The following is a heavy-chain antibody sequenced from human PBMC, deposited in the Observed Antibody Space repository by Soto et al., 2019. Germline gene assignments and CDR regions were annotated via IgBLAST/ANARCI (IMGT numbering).Heavy chain of an antibody. CDR2: INPNSGGT. CDR3: ARLKAAAGTDPAAYYYYGMAV. D-gene: IGHD6-13*01. J-gene: IGHJ6*04. Sequence: ASVKVSCKASGYTFTGYYMHWVRQAPGQGLEWMGWINPNSGGTNYAQKFQGWVTMTRDTSISTAYMELSRLRSDDTAVYYCARLKAAAGTDPAAYYYYGMAVWGKGTTVTVSP. V-gene: IGHV1-2*04. CDR1: GYTFTGYY.